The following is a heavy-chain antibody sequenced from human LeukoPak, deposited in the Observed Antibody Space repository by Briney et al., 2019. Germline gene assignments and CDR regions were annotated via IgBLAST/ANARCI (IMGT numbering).Heavy chain of an antibody. CDR2: IYYSGST. V-gene: IGHV4-59*01. J-gene: IGHJ6*03. D-gene: IGHD1-14*01. Sequence: SETLSLTCTVSGGSISSYYWSWIRQPPGKGLEWFGYIYYSGSTNYNPSLKSRVTISVDTSKNQFSLKLSSVTAADTALYYCAKTGNYDYYYYMDVWGKGTTVTISS. CDR1: GGSISSYY. CDR3: AKTGNYDYYYYMDV.